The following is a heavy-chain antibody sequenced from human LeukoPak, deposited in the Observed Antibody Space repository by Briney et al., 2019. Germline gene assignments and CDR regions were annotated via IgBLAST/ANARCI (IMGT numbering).Heavy chain of an antibody. CDR2: IWYDGSQR. CDR1: GFTFSSYG. D-gene: IGHD6-13*01. V-gene: IGHV3-33*01. Sequence: GGSLRLSCAASGFTFSSYGMHWVRQAPGKGLEWVAVIWYDGSQRHYADSVKGRFTISRDNSKNTLYLQMNSLRAEDAAEYYCTRDIGSAAAGTAADYWGQGTLVTVSS. CDR3: TRDIGSAAAGTAADY. J-gene: IGHJ4*02.